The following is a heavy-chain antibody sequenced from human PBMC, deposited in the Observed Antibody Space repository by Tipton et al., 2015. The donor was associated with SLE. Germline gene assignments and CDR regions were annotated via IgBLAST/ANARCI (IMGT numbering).Heavy chain of an antibody. D-gene: IGHD6-13*01. CDR3: ARRRSSSKTDY. Sequence: TLSLTCTVSGGSISSSSYYWGWIRQPPGKGLEWIGEINHSGSTNYNPSLKSRVTISVDTSKNQFSLKLSSVTAADTAVYYCARRRSSSKTDYWGQGTLVTFSS. V-gene: IGHV4-39*07. CDR2: INHSGST. CDR1: GGSISSSSYY. J-gene: IGHJ4*02.